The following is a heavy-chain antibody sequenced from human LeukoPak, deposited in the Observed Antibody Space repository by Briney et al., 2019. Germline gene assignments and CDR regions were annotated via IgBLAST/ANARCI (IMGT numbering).Heavy chain of an antibody. V-gene: IGHV3-23*01. J-gene: IGHJ4*02. CDR3: AKVPYSGYDYFDY. CDR2: ISGSGGST. D-gene: IGHD5-12*01. CDR1: GFTFSSYA. Sequence: GGSLRLSCAASGFTFSSYAMSWVRQAPGKGLEWVSAISGSGGSTYYADPVKGRFTISRDNSKNTLYLQMNSLRAEDTAVYYCAKVPYSGYDYFDYWGQGTLVTVSS.